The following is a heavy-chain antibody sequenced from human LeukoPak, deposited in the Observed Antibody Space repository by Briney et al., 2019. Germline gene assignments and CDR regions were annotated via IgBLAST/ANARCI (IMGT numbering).Heavy chain of an antibody. D-gene: IGHD3-16*01. CDR1: GYIFTSYG. V-gene: IGHV1-18*01. CDR2: ISAFNGNT. Sequence: ASVKVSCKASGYIFTSYGVSWVRQAPGQGLEWMGWISAFNGNTNYAQKFRGRVTMTTEASTRTAYMELRRLRSDDTAFYYCAKEPGLARSTFFDYWGQGTLVTVST. J-gene: IGHJ4*02. CDR3: AKEPGLARSTFFDY.